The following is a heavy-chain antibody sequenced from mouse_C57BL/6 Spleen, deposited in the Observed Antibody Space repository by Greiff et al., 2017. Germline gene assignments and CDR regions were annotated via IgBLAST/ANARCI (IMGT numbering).Heavy chain of an antibody. Sequence: EVKLVESGGGLVKPGGSLKLSCAASGFTFSSYAMSWVRQTPEKRLEWVATISDGGSYTYYPDNVKGRFTLSRDNSKNNLYLQMSHLKSEDTAMYYCARDRDCGNYGGYFDYWGQGTTLTVSS. CDR2: ISDGGSYT. V-gene: IGHV5-4*01. CDR1: GFTFSSYA. J-gene: IGHJ2*01. CDR3: ARDRDCGNYGGYFDY. D-gene: IGHD2-1*01.